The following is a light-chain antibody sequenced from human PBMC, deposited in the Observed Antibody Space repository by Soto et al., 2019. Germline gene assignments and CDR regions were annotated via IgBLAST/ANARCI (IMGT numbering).Light chain of an antibody. J-gene: IGLJ1*01. CDR2: DVN. CDR1: SSNIGSNS. Sequence: QSILTQPPSVSAAPGQKVTISCSGSSSNIGSNSVSWYQQLPGTAPKLMIYDVNKRPSGVPDRFSGSKSGNTASLTISGLQAEDEADYYCCSYAGSYTLVFGTGTKLTVL. V-gene: IGLV2-11*01. CDR3: CSYAGSYTLV.